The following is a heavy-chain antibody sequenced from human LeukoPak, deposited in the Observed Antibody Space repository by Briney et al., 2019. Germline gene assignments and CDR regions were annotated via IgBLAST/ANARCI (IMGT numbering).Heavy chain of an antibody. J-gene: IGHJ5*02. CDR2: IYTSGST. D-gene: IGHD1-26*01. V-gene: IGHV4-4*07. Sequence: SETLSLTCTVSGGSISNYYWSWIRQPAGKGLEWIGRIYTSGSTNYNPSLKSRVTISVDTSKNQFSLKLSSVTAADTAVYYCARHSLLLGNWFDPWGQGTLVTVSS. CDR3: ARHSLLLGNWFDP. CDR1: GGSISNYY.